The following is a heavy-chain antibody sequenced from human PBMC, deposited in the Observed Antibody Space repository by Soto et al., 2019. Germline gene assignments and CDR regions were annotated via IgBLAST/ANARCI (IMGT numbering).Heavy chain of an antibody. V-gene: IGHV3-30*18. Sequence: QVQLVESGGGVVQPGRSLRLSCAASGFTFSSYGMHWVRQAPGKGLEWVAVISHDGSEKYYADSVKGRFTISRDNSKNRVNLQINSLKTEDTTVYFCAKGSQDQVSLYYPLDVWGKGTTVPVSS. D-gene: IGHD2-2*01. J-gene: IGHJ6*03. CDR3: AKGSQDQVSLYYPLDV. CDR1: GFTFSSYG. CDR2: ISHDGSEK.